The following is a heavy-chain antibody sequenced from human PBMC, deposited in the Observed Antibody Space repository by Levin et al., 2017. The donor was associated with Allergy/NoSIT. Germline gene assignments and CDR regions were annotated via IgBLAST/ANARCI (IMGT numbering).Heavy chain of an antibody. Sequence: SCAASGFTVSSNYMSWVRQAPGKGLEWVSVIYSGGSTYYADSVKGRFTISRDNSKNTLYLQMNSLRAEDTAVYYCARYGLQGDDAFDIWGQGTMVTVSS. CDR1: GFTVSSNY. CDR2: IYSGGST. V-gene: IGHV3-53*01. CDR3: ARYGLQGDDAFDI. J-gene: IGHJ3*02. D-gene: IGHD3-10*01.